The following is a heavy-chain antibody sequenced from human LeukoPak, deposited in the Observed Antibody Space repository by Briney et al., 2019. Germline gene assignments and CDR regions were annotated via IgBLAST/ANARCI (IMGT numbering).Heavy chain of an antibody. D-gene: IGHD2-15*01. CDR1: GFTFSSYA. V-gene: IGHV3-23*01. CDR2: ISGSGGST. Sequence: QTGGSLRLSCAASGFTFSSYAMSWVRQAPGKGLEWVSAISGSGGSTYYADSVKGRFTISRDNSKNTLYLQMNSLRAEDTAVYYCARDSSGGSCYYDYWGQGTLVTVSS. J-gene: IGHJ4*02. CDR3: ARDSSGGSCYYDY.